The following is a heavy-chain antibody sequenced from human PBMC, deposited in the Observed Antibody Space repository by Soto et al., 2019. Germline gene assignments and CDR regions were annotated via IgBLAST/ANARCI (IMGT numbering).Heavy chain of an antibody. CDR2: SSHRGST. V-gene: IGHV4-34*01. CDR3: ARHAEPHFDY. Sequence: LETLSLTCAVYGESCSGYYWSWIRQPPGKGLEWIGESSHRGSTNYSPSLESRVTISVDTSKNQFFLRLTSVTAADTAVYYCARHAEPHFDYWSLGTLVTVSS. CDR1: GESCSGYY. J-gene: IGHJ4*02.